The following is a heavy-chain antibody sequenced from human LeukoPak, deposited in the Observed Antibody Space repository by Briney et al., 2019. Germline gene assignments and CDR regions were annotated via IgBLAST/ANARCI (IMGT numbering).Heavy chain of an antibody. J-gene: IGHJ4*02. CDR3: ARVRLGEFAYYFDY. CDR2: ISSSGSTI. V-gene: IGHV3-11*04. Sequence: GGSLRLSCAASGFTYSDYYMSWIRQAPGKGLEWVSYISSSGSTIYYADSVKGRFTISRDNAKNSLYLQMNSLRAEDTAVYSCARVRLGEFAYYFDYWGQGTLVTVSS. D-gene: IGHD3-16*01. CDR1: GFTYSDYY.